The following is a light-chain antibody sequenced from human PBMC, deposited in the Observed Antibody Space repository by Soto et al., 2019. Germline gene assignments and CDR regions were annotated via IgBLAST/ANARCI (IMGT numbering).Light chain of an antibody. Sequence: QSVLTQPPSVSAAPGQKVTISCSGSSSNIGNNYVSWYQQLPGTAPKLLIYDNDQRPSGIPDRFSGSKSGTSAILGITGLQTGDEADYCCGTWDSSLSVVFGGGTKLTVL. V-gene: IGLV1-51*01. J-gene: IGLJ2*01. CDR3: GTWDSSLSVV. CDR2: DND. CDR1: SSNIGNNY.